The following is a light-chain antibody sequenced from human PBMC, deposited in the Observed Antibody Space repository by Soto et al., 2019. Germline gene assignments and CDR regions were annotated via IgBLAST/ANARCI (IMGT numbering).Light chain of an antibody. J-gene: IGKJ4*01. CDR3: QQFSSYPLT. CDR1: QSVGSTY. CDR2: DAS. V-gene: IGKV3-20*01. Sequence: EIVLTQSLGTLSLSPGERATLSCRASQSVGSTYLAWYQQKPGQAPRLLIYDASSRATGIPDRFSGGGSGTDFTLTISRLEPEDFAVYYCQQFSSYPLTFGGGTKVDIK.